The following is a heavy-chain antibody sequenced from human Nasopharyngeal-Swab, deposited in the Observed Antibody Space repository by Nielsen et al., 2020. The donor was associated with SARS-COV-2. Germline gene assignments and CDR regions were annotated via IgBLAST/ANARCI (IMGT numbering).Heavy chain of an antibody. V-gene: IGHV3-74*01. CDR3: AGSSGWYSG. CDR2: INSDGSST. Sequence: RQPPGKGLVWVSRINSDGSSTSYADSVKGRFTISRDNAKNTLYLQMNSLRAEDTAVYYCAGSSGWYSGWGQGTLVTVSS. D-gene: IGHD6-19*01. J-gene: IGHJ4*02.